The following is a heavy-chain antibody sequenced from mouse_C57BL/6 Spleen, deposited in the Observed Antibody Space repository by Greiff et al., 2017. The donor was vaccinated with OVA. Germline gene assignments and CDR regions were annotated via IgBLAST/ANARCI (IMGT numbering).Heavy chain of an antibody. CDR3: ARGGYAMDY. Sequence: EVMLVESEGGLVQPGSSVKLSCKASGFTFSDYYMDWVRQVPEKGLEWVANINYDGSSTYYLVSLKSRFIISRDNAKNILYLQMSSLKSEDTATYYCARGGYAMDYWGQGTSVTVSS. CDR2: INYDGSST. V-gene: IGHV5-16*01. J-gene: IGHJ4*01. CDR1: GFTFSDYY.